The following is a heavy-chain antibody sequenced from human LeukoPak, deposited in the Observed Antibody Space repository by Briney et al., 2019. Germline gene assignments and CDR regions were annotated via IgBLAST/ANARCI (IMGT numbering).Heavy chain of an antibody. V-gene: IGHV4-59*01. CDR3: ARLDGYSSSALDY. CDR1: GGSISSYY. CDR2: IYYSGST. Sequence: SETLSLTCTVSGGSISSYYWSWIRQPPGKGLEWIGYIYYSGSTNYNASLKSRVTISVDTSKNQFSLKLSSVTAADTAVYYCARLDGYSSSALDYWGQGTLATVSS. D-gene: IGHD6-6*01. J-gene: IGHJ4*02.